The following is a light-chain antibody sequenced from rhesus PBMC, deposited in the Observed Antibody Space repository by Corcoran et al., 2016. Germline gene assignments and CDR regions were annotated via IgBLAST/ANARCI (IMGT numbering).Light chain of an antibody. V-gene: IGKV1-22*01. CDR3: LQYSSSPWT. J-gene: IGKJ1*01. CDR1: QSISSW. CDR2: KAS. Sequence: DIQMTQSPSSLSASVGDTVTITCRASQSISSWLAWYQQKPGKAPKLLIKKASRLQSGVPSRFNGSGSGTDFTLTISSLPPEDFATYYCLQYSSSPWTFGQGAKVDIE.